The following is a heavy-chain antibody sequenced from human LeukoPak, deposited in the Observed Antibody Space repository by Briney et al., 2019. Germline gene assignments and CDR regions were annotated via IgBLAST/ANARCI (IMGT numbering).Heavy chain of an antibody. Sequence: QPGRSLRLSCAASGFTFDDYAMHWVRQAPGKGLEWVSGISWNSGTIGYADSVKGRFTISRDNAKNSLYLQMNSLRTEAMALYYCTRSNYYGSGSYMDYWGQGALVTVSS. CDR3: TRSNYYGSGSYMDY. CDR1: GFTFDDYA. J-gene: IGHJ4*02. V-gene: IGHV3-9*03. CDR2: ISWNSGTI. D-gene: IGHD3-10*01.